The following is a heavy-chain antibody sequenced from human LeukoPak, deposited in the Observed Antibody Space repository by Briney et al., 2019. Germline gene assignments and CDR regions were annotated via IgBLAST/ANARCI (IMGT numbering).Heavy chain of an antibody. Sequence: ASVKVSCKASGYTFTGYYMHWVRQAPGQGLEWMGRINPNSGGTNYAQKFQGRVTMTRDTSISTAYMELGRLRSDDTAVYYCARVVVAARPSPDYWGQGTLVTVSS. CDR3: ARVVVAARPSPDY. V-gene: IGHV1-2*06. D-gene: IGHD6-6*01. J-gene: IGHJ4*02. CDR2: INPNSGGT. CDR1: GYTFTGYY.